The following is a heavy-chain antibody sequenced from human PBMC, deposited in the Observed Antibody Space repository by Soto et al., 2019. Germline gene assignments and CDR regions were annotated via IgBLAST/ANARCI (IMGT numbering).Heavy chain of an antibody. CDR1: GYSFTSYW. Sequence: XDSLKVSWKCSGYSFTSYWIGLVLQMPGKGLEWMGIIYPGDSDTRYSPSFQGQVTISADKSISTAYLQWSSLKASDTAMYYCAGPGIAVDGTGGDYYYGMDVWGQGTTVTVSS. CDR3: AGPGIAVDGTGGDYYYGMDV. D-gene: IGHD6-19*01. V-gene: IGHV5-51*01. CDR2: IYPGDSDT. J-gene: IGHJ6*02.